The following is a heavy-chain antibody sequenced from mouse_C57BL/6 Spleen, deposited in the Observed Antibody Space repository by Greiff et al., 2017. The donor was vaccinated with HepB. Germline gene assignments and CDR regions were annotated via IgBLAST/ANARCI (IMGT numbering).Heavy chain of an antibody. Sequence: VKLQESGAELVRPGASVTLSCKASGYTFTDYEMHWVKQTPVHGLEWIGAIDPETGGTAYNQKFKGKAILTADKSSSTAYMELRRLTSEDSAVYYCTSGTAWFAYWGQGTLVTVSA. CDR1: GYTFTDYE. V-gene: IGHV1-15*01. J-gene: IGHJ3*01. CDR2: IDPETGGT. CDR3: TSGTAWFAY. D-gene: IGHD1-1*02.